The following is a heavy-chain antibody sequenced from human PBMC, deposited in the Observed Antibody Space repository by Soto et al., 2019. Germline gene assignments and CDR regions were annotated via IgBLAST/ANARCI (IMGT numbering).Heavy chain of an antibody. CDR2: IVVGSGNT. J-gene: IGHJ4*02. CDR1: GFTFTSSA. Sequence: ASVKVSCKASGFTFTSSAMQWVRQARRQRLEWIGWIVVGSGNTNYAQKFQERVTITRDISTSTAYMELSSLRSEDTAVYYCAAVPTAMDPSYFDYWGQGTLVTVSS. CDR3: AAVPTAMDPSYFDY. D-gene: IGHD5-18*01. V-gene: IGHV1-58*02.